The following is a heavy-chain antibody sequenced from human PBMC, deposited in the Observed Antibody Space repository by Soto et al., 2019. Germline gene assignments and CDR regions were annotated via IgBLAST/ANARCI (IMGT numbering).Heavy chain of an antibody. Sequence: QVQLVQSGAAVKKPGASVKVSGKASGYSFTTYGISWVRQAPGQGLEWMGWISAYNGNTNYAQKFKGRVTMTTDTSTRTAYMELRSLRSADTAVYYCARDLGYGGNSSWGQGTLVTVSS. V-gene: IGHV1-18*01. D-gene: IGHD4-17*01. CDR2: ISAYNGNT. J-gene: IGHJ4*02. CDR3: ARDLGYGGNSS. CDR1: GYSFTTYG.